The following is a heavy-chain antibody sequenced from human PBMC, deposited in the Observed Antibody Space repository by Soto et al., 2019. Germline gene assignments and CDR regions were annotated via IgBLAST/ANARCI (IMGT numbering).Heavy chain of an antibody. J-gene: IGHJ4*02. CDR3: ATGGGWLQNSNLRGLYFDY. CDR1: GGSIRGSY. D-gene: IGHD6-19*01. V-gene: IGHV4-59*01. Sequence: SETLSLTCSVSGGSIRGSYCSWIRQPPEKGLEWIASISYTGSATHNPSLKSRVSVSVDTTENQCSLKLTSVTAADTATYYCATGGGWLQNSNLRGLYFDYWGQGALVTSPQ. CDR2: ISYTGSA.